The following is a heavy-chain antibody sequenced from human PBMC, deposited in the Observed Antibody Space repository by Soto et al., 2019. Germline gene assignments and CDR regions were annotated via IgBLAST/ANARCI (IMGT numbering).Heavy chain of an antibody. CDR1: GGTFSSYA. J-gene: IGHJ5*02. Sequence: SVKVSCKASGGTFSSYAISWVRHAPGQGLEWMGGIIPIFGTANYAQKFQGRVTITADESTSTAYMELSSLRSEDTAVYYCASEQDSGSYSWDWFDPWGQGTLVTVSS. CDR3: ASEQDSGSYSWDWFDP. V-gene: IGHV1-69*13. D-gene: IGHD1-26*01. CDR2: IIPIFGTA.